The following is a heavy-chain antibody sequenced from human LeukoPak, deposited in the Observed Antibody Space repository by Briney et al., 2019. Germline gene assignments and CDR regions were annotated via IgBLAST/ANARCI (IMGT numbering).Heavy chain of an antibody. Sequence: GGSLRLSCTASGFTFGDYAMTWVCQAPGKGLEWVSYISSSSSTIYYADSVKGRFTISRDNAKNSLYLQMNSLRAEDTAVYYCARDLRWYYYDSSGHRTGDYWGQGTLVTVSS. J-gene: IGHJ4*02. D-gene: IGHD3-22*01. CDR2: ISSSSSTI. CDR1: GFTFGDYA. CDR3: ARDLRWYYYDSSGHRTGDY. V-gene: IGHV3-48*01.